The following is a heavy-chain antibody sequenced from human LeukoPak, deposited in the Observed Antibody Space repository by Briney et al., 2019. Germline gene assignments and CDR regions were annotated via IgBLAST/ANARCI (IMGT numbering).Heavy chain of an antibody. D-gene: IGHD6-19*01. V-gene: IGHV4-4*07. Sequence: SETLSLTCTVSGGSISSYYWSWIRQPAGKGLEWIGRIYTSGSTNYNPSLKSRVTMSVDTSKNQFSLKLSSVTAADTAVYYCARELTVAGRVVGYFDYWGQGTLVTVSS. CDR3: ARELTVAGRVVGYFDY. CDR1: GGSISSYY. J-gene: IGHJ4*02. CDR2: IYTSGST.